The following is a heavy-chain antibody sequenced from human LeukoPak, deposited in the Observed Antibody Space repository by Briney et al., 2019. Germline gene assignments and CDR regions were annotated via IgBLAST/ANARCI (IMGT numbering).Heavy chain of an antibody. CDR1: GYTFTGYY. D-gene: IGHD3-10*01. J-gene: IGHJ4*02. CDR3: ARVSSGSGSYSHFDY. Sequence: GASVKVSCEASGYTFTGYYMHWVRQAPGQGLEWMGWINPNSGGTNYAQKFQGRVTMTRDTSISTAYMELSRLRSDDTAVYYCARVSSGSGSYSHFDYWGQGTLVTVSS. CDR2: INPNSGGT. V-gene: IGHV1-2*02.